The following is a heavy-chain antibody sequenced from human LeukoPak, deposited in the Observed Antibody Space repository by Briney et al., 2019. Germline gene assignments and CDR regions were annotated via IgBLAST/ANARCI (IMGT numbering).Heavy chain of an antibody. CDR1: GGSISSGGSY. CDR2: IYYSGST. D-gene: IGHD2-21*02. V-gene: IGHV4-31*03. J-gene: IGHJ4*02. Sequence: PSETLSLTCSVSGGSISSGGSYWSWIRQHPGKGLEWIGYIYYSGSTYYNPSLKSRVTISVDTSKNQFSLKLSSVTAADTAVYYCARAWIVVVTARGIYYFDYWGQGTLVTVSS. CDR3: ARAWIVVVTARGIYYFDY.